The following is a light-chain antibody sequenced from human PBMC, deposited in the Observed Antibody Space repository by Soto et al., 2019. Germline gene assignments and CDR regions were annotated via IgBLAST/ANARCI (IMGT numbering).Light chain of an antibody. CDR2: GAS. V-gene: IGKV3-15*01. Sequence: IVMTQSPATLSVSPGERATLSCRASQSVSSNLAWYQQKPDQAPRLLIYGASTRATGIPARFSGSGSGTEFTLTISSLQSEDFAVYYCQQYNNWPPYTFGQGTKLEIK. CDR3: QQYNNWPPYT. J-gene: IGKJ2*01. CDR1: QSVSSN.